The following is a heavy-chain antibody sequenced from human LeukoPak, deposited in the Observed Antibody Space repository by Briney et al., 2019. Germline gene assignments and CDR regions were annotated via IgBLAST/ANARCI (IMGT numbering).Heavy chain of an antibody. J-gene: IGHJ4*02. D-gene: IGHD3-22*01. CDR1: GGPISSGGYY. V-gene: IGHV4-31*03. CDR3: ARGLDYYDSSGPIDY. Sequence: PSETLSLTCTVSGGPISSGGYYWSWIRQHPGKGLEWIGYIYYSGSTYYNPSLKSRVTISVDTSKNQFSLKLSSVTAADTAVYYCARGLDYYDSSGPIDYWGQGTLVTVSS. CDR2: IYYSGST.